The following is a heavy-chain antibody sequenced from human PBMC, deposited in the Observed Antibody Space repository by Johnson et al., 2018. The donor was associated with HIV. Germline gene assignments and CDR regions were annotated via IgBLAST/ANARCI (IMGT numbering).Heavy chain of an antibody. D-gene: IGHD3-16*01. V-gene: IGHV3-NL1*01. J-gene: IGHJ3*02. Sequence: QMLLVESGGGVVQPGRSLRLSCAASGFTFSSYDMHWVRQAPGKGLEWVSVINTGGGTYYADSVKGRFTMSRDNSKNTLYLQMNSLRAEDTAVYYCARVWLFGAFDIWGQGTMVTVSS. CDR3: ARVWLFGAFDI. CDR2: INTGGGT. CDR1: GFTFSSYD.